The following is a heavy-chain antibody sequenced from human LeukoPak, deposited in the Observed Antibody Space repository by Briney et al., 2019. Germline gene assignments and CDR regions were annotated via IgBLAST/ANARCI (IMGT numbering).Heavy chain of an antibody. CDR3: ARDRSLTSSWGFDY. CDR2: INAGNGNT. J-gene: IGHJ4*02. CDR1: GYTFTSYT. D-gene: IGHD6-13*01. Sequence: ASVKVSCKTSGYTFTSYTMHWVRQAPGQRLEWMGWINAGNGNTKYSQEFQGRVTITRDTSASTAYLELSSLRSEDMAVYYCARDRSLTSSWGFDYWGQGTLVTVSS. V-gene: IGHV1-3*03.